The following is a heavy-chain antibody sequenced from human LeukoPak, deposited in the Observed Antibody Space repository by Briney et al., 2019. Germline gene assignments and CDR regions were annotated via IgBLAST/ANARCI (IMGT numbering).Heavy chain of an antibody. D-gene: IGHD2-2*01. J-gene: IGHJ3*02. CDR3: AVYCGSTTCYSAYDI. V-gene: IGHV1-2*02. CDR2: VNPNSGGT. Sequence: ASVKVSCKASGYTFTGYYLHWVRPAPGQGLEWMGWVNPNSGGTNYAQKFQGRVTMTRDTSIRTAYMELSRLRSDDTAVYYCAVYCGSTTCYSAYDIWGQGTMVTVSS. CDR1: GYTFTGYY.